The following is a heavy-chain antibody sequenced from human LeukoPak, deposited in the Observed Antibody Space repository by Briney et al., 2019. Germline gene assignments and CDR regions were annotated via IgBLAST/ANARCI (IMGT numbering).Heavy chain of an antibody. CDR1: GLTFSSYW. J-gene: IGHJ3*02. D-gene: IGHD2/OR15-2a*01. V-gene: IGHV3-66*02. CDR3: ASEEYSDAFDI. Sequence: GGSLRLSCAASGLTFSSYWMSWVRQAPGKGLEWVSVIYSGGSTYYADSVKGRFTISRDNAKNSLYLQMNSLRAEDTAVYYCASEEYSDAFDIWGQGTMVTVSS. CDR2: IYSGGST.